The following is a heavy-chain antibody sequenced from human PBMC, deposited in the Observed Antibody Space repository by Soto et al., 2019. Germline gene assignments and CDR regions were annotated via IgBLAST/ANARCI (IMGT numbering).Heavy chain of an antibody. V-gene: IGHV3-23*01. CDR3: AKEDDYGDYANDAFDM. Sequence: GWSLRLSCAASVFTFTTFAMSWVRQAPGKGLEWVSGISGSGGTTYYADSVKGRFTISRDNSKNTVYVQMNSLRAEDTAVYYCAKEDDYGDYANDAFDMWGQGTMVTVSS. J-gene: IGHJ3*02. CDR2: ISGSGGTT. CDR1: VFTFTTFA. D-gene: IGHD4-17*01.